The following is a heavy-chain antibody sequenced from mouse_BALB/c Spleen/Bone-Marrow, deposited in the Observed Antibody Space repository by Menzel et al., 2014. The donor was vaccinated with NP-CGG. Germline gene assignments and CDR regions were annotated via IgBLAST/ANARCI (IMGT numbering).Heavy chain of an antibody. Sequence: QVQLQQSGAELAKPGASVKMSCKASGYTFTSYWMRWVKQRPGQGLEWIGHINPSTGYTEYNQKFKDKATLTADKSSSTVYMQLSSLTSEDSAVYYCARLTTVVPYDYWGQGTTLTVSS. CDR1: GYTFTSYW. J-gene: IGHJ2*01. V-gene: IGHV1-7*01. D-gene: IGHD1-1*01. CDR2: INPSTGYT. CDR3: ARLTTVVPYDY.